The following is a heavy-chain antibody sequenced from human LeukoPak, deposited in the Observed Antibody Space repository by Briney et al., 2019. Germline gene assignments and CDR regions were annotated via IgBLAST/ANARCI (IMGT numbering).Heavy chain of an antibody. J-gene: IGHJ4*02. Sequence: ASVKVSCKASGYTFTGYYTHWVRQAPGQGLEWMGRIIPILGIANYAQKFQGRVTITADKSTSTAYMELSSLRSEDTAVYYCARVGYGSTLPDYWGQGTLVTVSS. CDR2: IIPILGIA. CDR3: ARVGYGSTLPDY. CDR1: GYTFTGYY. D-gene: IGHD5-18*01. V-gene: IGHV1-69*04.